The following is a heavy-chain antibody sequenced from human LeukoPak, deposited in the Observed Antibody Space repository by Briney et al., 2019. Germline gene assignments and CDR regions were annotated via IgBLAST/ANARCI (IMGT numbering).Heavy chain of an antibody. CDR1: GGFISSYY. V-gene: IGHV4-4*07. J-gene: IGHJ3*01. CDR3: ARCGSYANDAFDL. D-gene: IGHD1-26*01. Sequence: RPSETQSLTCTVSGGFISSYYWRWIRHPAGGGLEWIGRLYLSGYTNNNPCLKSRVTISPDTSKNQYSLKLSSVTAADTAVYYCARCGSYANDAFDLWGKGQWSPPLQ. CDR2: LYLSGYT.